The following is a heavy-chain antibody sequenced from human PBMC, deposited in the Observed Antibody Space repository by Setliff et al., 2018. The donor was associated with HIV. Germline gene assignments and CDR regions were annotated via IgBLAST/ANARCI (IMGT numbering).Heavy chain of an antibody. CDR1: GYTVTELS. CDR2: FDPEDNKI. V-gene: IGHV1-24*01. D-gene: IGHD6-13*01. J-gene: IGHJ6*03. CDR3: ARSSIAAAGAYYYYMDV. Sequence: ASVKVSCKVSGYTVTELSINWVRQAPGKGPEWMGGFDPEDNKIVYAQKFQGRVTTTADKSTSTVYMELSSLRSEDTAVYYCARSSIAAAGAYYYYMDVWGKGTTVTVSS.